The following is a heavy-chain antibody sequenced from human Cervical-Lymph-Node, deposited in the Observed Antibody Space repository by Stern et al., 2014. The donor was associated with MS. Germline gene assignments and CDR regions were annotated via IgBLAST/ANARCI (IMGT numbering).Heavy chain of an antibody. J-gene: IGHJ3*01. Sequence: QITLKESGPALVKPTQTLTLTCTFSGFSLSTRDMCVGWIRQSPGKALEWLALIDWDDDKYYSTSLKTRLTISKDTSKNQVVLTVTNMDPVDTATYYCARMGGTGYEHDAFDFWGQGTLVTVSS. CDR3: ARMGGTGYEHDAFDF. CDR2: IDWDDDK. D-gene: IGHD5-12*01. CDR1: GFSLSTRDMC. V-gene: IGHV2-70*01.